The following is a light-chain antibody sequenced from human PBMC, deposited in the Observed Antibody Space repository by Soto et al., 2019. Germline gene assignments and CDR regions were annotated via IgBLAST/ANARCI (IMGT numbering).Light chain of an antibody. Sequence: EIVLTQSPGTLSLSPGERASLSCRASQTISSSYLAWYQQKPGQAPRLLVYGISTRAAGIPARFSGSGSGTDLTLTISSLEPEDFAVYYCQQRSTWPRWTFGQGTKVDIK. CDR3: QQRSTWPRWT. CDR1: QTISSSY. J-gene: IGKJ1*01. CDR2: GIS. V-gene: IGKV3D-20*02.